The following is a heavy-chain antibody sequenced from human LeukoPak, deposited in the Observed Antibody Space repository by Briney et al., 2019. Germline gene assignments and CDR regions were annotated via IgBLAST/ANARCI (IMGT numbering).Heavy chain of an antibody. CDR3: AKGSRAQGYYFDF. Sequence: GGSLRLSCAASGFTFSSYAMSWVRQAPGKGLEWVSTISGSGSSTYYADSVKGRFTISRDNSKNTLYLQMNSLRAEDTAAYYCAKGSRAQGYYFDFWGQGTLVTVSS. J-gene: IGHJ4*02. CDR2: ISGSGSST. D-gene: IGHD3-10*01. V-gene: IGHV3-23*01. CDR1: GFTFSSYA.